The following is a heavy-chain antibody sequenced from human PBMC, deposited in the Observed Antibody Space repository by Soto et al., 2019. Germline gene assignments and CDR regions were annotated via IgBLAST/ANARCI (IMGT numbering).Heavy chain of an antibody. V-gene: IGHV3-7*04. D-gene: IGHD6-13*01. J-gene: IGHJ6*02. CDR1: GFTFSSYW. Sequence: EVQLVESGGGLVQPGGSLRLSCAASGFTFSSYWMSWVRQAPGKGLEWVANIKQDGSEKYYVDSVKGRFTISRDNAKNALYLQMNSLRAEDTAVYYCAREGGYSSSWTAYYYYGMDVWGQGTTVTVSS. CDR2: IKQDGSEK. CDR3: AREGGYSSSWTAYYYYGMDV.